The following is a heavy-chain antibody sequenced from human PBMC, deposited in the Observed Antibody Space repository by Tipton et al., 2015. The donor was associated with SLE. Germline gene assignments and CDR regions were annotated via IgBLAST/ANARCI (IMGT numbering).Heavy chain of an antibody. D-gene: IGHD3-10*01. Sequence: TLSLTCTVSGDTISDHYWSWIRQPPGKGLEWIGYISYSGSTNYSPSLKSRVTISLDTSKTQFSLKLRSVTAADTAIYYCARSARGGFDLWGQGTMVTVSS. CDR1: GDTISDHY. CDR2: ISYSGST. J-gene: IGHJ3*01. CDR3: ARSARGGFDL. V-gene: IGHV4-59*11.